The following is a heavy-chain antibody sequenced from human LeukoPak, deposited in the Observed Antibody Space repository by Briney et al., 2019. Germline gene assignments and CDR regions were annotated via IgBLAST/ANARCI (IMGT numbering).Heavy chain of an antibody. CDR2: ISGSGGST. V-gene: IGHV3-23*01. CDR3: AKVDGSGSYRYY. D-gene: IGHD3-10*01. Sequence: GGSLRLSCAASGFTFSSYGMSWVRQAPGKGLEWVSAISGSGGSTYYADSVKGRFTISRDNSKNTLYLQMNSLTAEDTAVYYCAKVDGSGSYRYYWGQGTLVTVYS. CDR1: GFTFSSYG. J-gene: IGHJ4*02.